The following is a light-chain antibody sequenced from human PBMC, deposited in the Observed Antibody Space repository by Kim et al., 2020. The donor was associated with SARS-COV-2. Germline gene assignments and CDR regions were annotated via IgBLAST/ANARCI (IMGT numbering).Light chain of an antibody. CDR1: QRINNW. V-gene: IGKV1-5*03. Sequence: DIQMTQSPSTLSASVGDRVTITCRASQRINNWLAWYQQKPGKAPKLLIYKTSNLESGVPSRFSGSGSGTEFTLTISSLQPDDFATYHCKQYNHCYTFGQGTKL. CDR3: KQYNHCYT. CDR2: KTS. J-gene: IGKJ2*01.